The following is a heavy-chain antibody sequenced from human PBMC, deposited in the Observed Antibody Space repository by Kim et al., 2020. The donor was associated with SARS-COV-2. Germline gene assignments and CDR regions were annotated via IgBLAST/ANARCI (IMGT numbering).Heavy chain of an antibody. D-gene: IGHD6-13*01. CDR2: ISYDGSNK. V-gene: IGHV3-30*04. CDR3: ARGAPFSIAAAGLDY. Sequence: GGSLRLSCAASGFTFSSYAMHWVRQAPGKGLEWVAVISYDGSNKYYADSVKDRFTISRDNSKNTLYLQMNSLRAEDTAVYYCARGAPFSIAAAGLDYWGQGTLVTVSS. J-gene: IGHJ4*02. CDR1: GFTFSSYA.